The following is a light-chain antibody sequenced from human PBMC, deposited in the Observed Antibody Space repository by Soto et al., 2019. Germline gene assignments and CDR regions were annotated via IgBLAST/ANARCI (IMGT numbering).Light chain of an antibody. Sequence: EIVLTQSTGTLSLSPGERATLSCRASQSVSSSYLAWYQQKPGQAPRLLIYGASSRATGIPDRFSGSGSGTDFTLTISRLEPADFAVYYCQQYGSSTLYTFGQGTKLEIK. J-gene: IGKJ2*01. V-gene: IGKV3-20*01. CDR3: QQYGSSTLYT. CDR2: GAS. CDR1: QSVSSSY.